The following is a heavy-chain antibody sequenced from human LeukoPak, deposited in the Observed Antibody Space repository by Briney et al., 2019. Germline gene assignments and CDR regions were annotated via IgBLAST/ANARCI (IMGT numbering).Heavy chain of an antibody. D-gene: IGHD6-6*01. CDR3: ARGGGAIAARLVGVFAY. V-gene: IGHV4-34*01. CDR2: INHSGST. CDR1: GGSFSGYY. J-gene: IGHJ4*02. Sequence: PSETLSLTCAVYGGSFSGYYWSWIRQPPGKGLEWIGEINHSGSTNYNPSLKSRVTLSVDTSKNQFSLKLSSVTAADTAVYYCARGGGAIAARLVGVFAYWGQGTLVTVSS.